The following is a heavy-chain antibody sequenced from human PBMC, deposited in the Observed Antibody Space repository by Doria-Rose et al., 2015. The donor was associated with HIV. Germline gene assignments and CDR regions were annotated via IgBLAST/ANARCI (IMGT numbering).Heavy chain of an antibody. CDR1: GVSLSSPGMG. CDR3: ARIKSSRWYHKYYFDF. CDR2: SFSDDER. V-gene: IGHV2-26*01. Sequence: SSPVLVKPTETLTLTCTVSGVSLSSPGMGVSWIRQPPGKALEWLANSFSDDERSYNTSLKIRLTISRGTAKSQVVLTTTDMAPVDTATYYCARIKSSRWYHKYYFDFWGQGTLVIVSA. D-gene: IGHD6-13*01. J-gene: IGHJ4*02.